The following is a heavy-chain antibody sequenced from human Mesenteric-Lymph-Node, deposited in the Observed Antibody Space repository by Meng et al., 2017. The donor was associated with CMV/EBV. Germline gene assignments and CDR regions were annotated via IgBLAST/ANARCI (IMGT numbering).Heavy chain of an antibody. V-gene: IGHV1-2*02. CDR3: AREVGTQNWNDEKWFDP. CDR1: GHTFSAYY. D-gene: IGHD1-1*01. CDR2: VNPHNGGT. J-gene: IGHJ5*02. Sequence: ASVKVSCKFSGHTFSAYYFHWVRQAPGQGLEWMGWVNPHNGGTDYAQKFQGRVTMTSDTSITTAHMDLSGLRSDDTAVYYCAREVGTQNWNDEKWFDPWGQGTLVTVSS.